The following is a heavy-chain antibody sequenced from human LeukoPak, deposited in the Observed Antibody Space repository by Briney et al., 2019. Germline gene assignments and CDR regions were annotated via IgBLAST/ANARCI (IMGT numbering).Heavy chain of an antibody. Sequence: SETLSLTCIVSGGSISSGSYYWSWIRQPAGKGLEWIGRIYTSGSTNYNPSLKSRVTISVDTSKDQFSLKLSSVTAADTAVYYCARAHTYYYGSGSYYVDYWGQGTLVTVSS. D-gene: IGHD3-10*01. CDR2: IYTSGST. J-gene: IGHJ4*02. V-gene: IGHV4-61*02. CDR1: GGSISSGSYY. CDR3: ARAHTYYYGSGSYYVDY.